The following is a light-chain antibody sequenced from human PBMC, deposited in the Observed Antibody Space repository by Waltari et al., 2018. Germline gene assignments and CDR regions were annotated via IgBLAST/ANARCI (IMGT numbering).Light chain of an antibody. CDR1: QGIGDW. Sequence: IQMTQSPTTLSASRGDRDTITCRASQGIGDWVAWYQQKPGKAPNLLIYKTSRLEDGVPSRFSGSGSQTEFTLTISGLQPDDFATYYCQQYISYWTFGQGTKVEMK. V-gene: IGKV1-5*03. CDR3: QQYISYWT. CDR2: KTS. J-gene: IGKJ1*01.